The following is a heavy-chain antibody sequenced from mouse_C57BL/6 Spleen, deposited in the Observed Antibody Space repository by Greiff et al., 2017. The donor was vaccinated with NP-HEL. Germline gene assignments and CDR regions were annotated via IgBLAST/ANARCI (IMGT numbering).Heavy chain of an antibody. V-gene: IGHV5-17*01. J-gene: IGHJ1*03. D-gene: IGHD2-3*01. Sequence: EVQRVESGGGLVKPGGSLKLSCAASGFTFSDYGMHWVRQAPEKGLEWVAYISSGSSTIYYADTVKGRFTISRDNATNTLFLQMTSLRSEDTAMYYCAREGLYDCYSAVYWYFDVWGTGTTVTVSS. CDR2: ISSGSSTI. CDR3: AREGLYDCYSAVYWYFDV. CDR1: GFTFSDYG.